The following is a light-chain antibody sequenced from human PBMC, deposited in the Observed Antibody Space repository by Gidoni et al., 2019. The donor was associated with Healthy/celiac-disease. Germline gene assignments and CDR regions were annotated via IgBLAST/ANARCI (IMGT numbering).Light chain of an antibody. CDR1: QGISSY. V-gene: IGKV1-9*01. Sequence: DIQLTQSPSFLSASVGDRVTITCRASQGISSYLALYQQKPVKAPKLLIYAASTLQSGVPSRFSGSGSGTEFTLTISSLQPEDFATYYCQQLNSYPRTFGQGTKVEIK. CDR3: QQLNSYPRT. J-gene: IGKJ1*01. CDR2: AAS.